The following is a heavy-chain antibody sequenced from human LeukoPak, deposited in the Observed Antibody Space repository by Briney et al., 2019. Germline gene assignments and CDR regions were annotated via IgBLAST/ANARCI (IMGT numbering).Heavy chain of an antibody. CDR3: ARGDYHIVGALDY. J-gene: IGHJ4*02. Sequence: SVTLSLTCAVYGGSFSGYYWSWIRQPPGKGLEWIGEINHSGSINYNPSLKSRVTISVDTSKNQFSLKLSSVTAADTAVYYCARGDYHIVGALDYWGQGTLVTVSS. V-gene: IGHV4-34*01. CDR2: INHSGSI. D-gene: IGHD1-26*01. CDR1: GGSFSGYY.